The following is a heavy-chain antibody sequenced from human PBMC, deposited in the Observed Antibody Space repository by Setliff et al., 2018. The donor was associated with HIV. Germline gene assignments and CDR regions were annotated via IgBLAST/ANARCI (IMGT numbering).Heavy chain of an antibody. Sequence: SETLSLTCTVSGGSISSDSYYWSWIRQPAGKGLEWIGRIYTSGSTKHNPSLKSRVTISLDTSKNQFSLKLTSVTAADTAVYYCARYSPRGYTLTGPYWGQGTLVTVSS. J-gene: IGHJ4*02. D-gene: IGHD6-25*01. CDR2: IYTSGST. V-gene: IGHV4-61*02. CDR1: GGSISSDSYY. CDR3: ARYSPRGYTLTGPY.